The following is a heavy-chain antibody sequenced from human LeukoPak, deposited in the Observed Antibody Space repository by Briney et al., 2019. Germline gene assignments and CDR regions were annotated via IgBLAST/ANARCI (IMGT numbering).Heavy chain of an antibody. CDR1: GGSISSYY. CDR3: ARGLSSSWYSGSFDY. J-gene: IGHJ4*02. Sequence: PSETLSLTCTVSGGSISSYYWSWIRQPPGKGLEWIGYIYYSGSTNYNPSLKSRVTISVDTSKNQFSLKLSSVTAADTAVYYCARGLSSSWYSGSFDYWGQGTLVTVSS. CDR2: IYYSGST. V-gene: IGHV4-59*01. D-gene: IGHD6-13*01.